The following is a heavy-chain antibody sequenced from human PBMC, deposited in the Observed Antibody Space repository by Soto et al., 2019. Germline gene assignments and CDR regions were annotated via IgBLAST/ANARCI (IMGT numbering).Heavy chain of an antibody. V-gene: IGHV1-8*01. D-gene: IGHD2-2*01. Sequence: QVQLVQSGAEVKKPGASVKVSCKASGYTFTSYDINWVRQATGQGLEWMGWMNPNSGNTGYAQKFQGRVTMTRNTSISTAYMELSSLRSKDTAVYYCARAPAYCSSTSCYDGLDYWGQGTLVTVSS. CDR1: GYTFTSYD. J-gene: IGHJ4*02. CDR3: ARAPAYCSSTSCYDGLDY. CDR2: MNPNSGNT.